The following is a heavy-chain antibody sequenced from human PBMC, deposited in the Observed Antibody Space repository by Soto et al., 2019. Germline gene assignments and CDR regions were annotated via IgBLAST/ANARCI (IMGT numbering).Heavy chain of an antibody. V-gene: IGHV3-15*01. D-gene: IGHD4-17*01. CDR1: GITFINAW. CDR2: IKNKADGGTT. Sequence: AHLVESGGDLVKPGGCLRLSCAASGITFINAWMSWVRQVPGKGLEWVGRIKNKADGGTTDYAAPVRGRFTISRDDSKDTLFLQKNSLETEDTAVYYCTTDPGDYEDFWGQGTLVTVSS. CDR3: TTDPGDYEDF. J-gene: IGHJ4*02.